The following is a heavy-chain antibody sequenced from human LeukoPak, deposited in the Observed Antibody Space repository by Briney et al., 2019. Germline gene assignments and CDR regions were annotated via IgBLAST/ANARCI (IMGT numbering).Heavy chain of an antibody. V-gene: IGHV5-51*01. CDR3: ARARSCGGGSCYAEY. CDR1: GYSFTTYW. CDR2: IYPGDSDT. D-gene: IGHD2-15*01. J-gene: IGHJ4*02. Sequence: GESLKIPCKGSGYSFTTYWIGWVRQMPGKGLEWMGIIYPGDSDTRYSPSFQGQVTISVDKSISTAYLQWSSLKASDTAMYYCARARSCGGGSCYAEYWGQGTLVTVSS.